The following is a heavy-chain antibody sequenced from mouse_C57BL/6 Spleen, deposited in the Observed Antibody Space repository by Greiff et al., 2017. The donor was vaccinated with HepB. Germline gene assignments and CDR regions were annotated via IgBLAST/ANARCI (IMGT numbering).Heavy chain of an antibody. V-gene: IGHV5-17*01. CDR2: ISSGSSTI. Sequence: EVHLVESGGGLVKPGGSLKLSCAASGFTFSDYGMHWVRQAPEKGLEWVAYISSGSSTIYYADTVKGRFTISRDNAKNTLFLQMTSLRSEDTAMYYCARTDSNPYYYAMDYWGQGTSVTVSS. J-gene: IGHJ4*01. CDR1: GFTFSDYG. D-gene: IGHD2-5*01. CDR3: ARTDSNPYYYAMDY.